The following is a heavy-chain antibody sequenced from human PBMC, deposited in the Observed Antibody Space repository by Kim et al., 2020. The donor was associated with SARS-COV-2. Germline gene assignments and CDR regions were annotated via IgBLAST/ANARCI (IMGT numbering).Heavy chain of an antibody. V-gene: IGHV3-21*01. CDR1: GFTFSSYS. D-gene: IGHD4-17*01. Sequence: GGSLRLSCAASGFTFSSYSMNWVRQAPGKGLEWVSSISSSSSSYIYYADSVKGRFTISRDNAKNSLYLQMNSLRAEDTAVYYCARDSPGDYYYYGMDVWGQGTTVTVSS. CDR2: ISSSSSSYI. J-gene: IGHJ6*02. CDR3: ARDSPGDYYYYGMDV.